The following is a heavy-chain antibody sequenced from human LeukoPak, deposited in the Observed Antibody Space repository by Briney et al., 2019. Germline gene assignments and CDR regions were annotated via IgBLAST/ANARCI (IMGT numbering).Heavy chain of an antibody. V-gene: IGHV3-9*01. CDR2: ISWNSGSI. Sequence: PGGSLRLSCAASGFTFDDYAMHWVRQAPGKGLEWVSGISWNSGSIGYADSVKGRFTISRDNAKNSLYLQMNSLRAEDTAVYYCARDSDLTIFGVVEDYFDYWGQGTLVTVSS. J-gene: IGHJ4*01. CDR1: GFTFDDYA. CDR3: ARDSDLTIFGVVEDYFDY. D-gene: IGHD3-3*01.